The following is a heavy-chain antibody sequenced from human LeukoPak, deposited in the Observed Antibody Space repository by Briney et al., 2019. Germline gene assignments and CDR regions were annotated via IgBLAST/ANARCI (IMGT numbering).Heavy chain of an antibody. D-gene: IGHD1-26*01. CDR2: ISGSGGST. Sequence: GILRLSCAASGFTFSSYAMSWVRQAPGKGLEWVSAISGSGGSTYYADSVKGWFTISRDNSKNTLYLQMNSLRAEDTAVYYCAKFKRGSYYVYFDYWGQGTLVTVSS. CDR3: AKFKRGSYYVYFDY. J-gene: IGHJ4*02. V-gene: IGHV3-23*01. CDR1: GFTFSSYA.